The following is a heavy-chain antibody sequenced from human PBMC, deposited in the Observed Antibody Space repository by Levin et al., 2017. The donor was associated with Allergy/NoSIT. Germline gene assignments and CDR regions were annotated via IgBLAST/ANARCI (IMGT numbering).Heavy chain of an antibody. CDR2: IWYDGSNK. CDR3: AREFSLIVKGAAAGLDAFDI. D-gene: IGHD6-13*01. V-gene: IGHV3-33*01. J-gene: IGHJ3*02. CDR1: GFTFSSYG. Sequence: GGSLRLSCAASGFTFSSYGMHWVRQAPGKGLEWVAVIWYDGSNKYYADSVKGRFTISRDNSKNTLYLQMNSLRAEDTAVYYCAREFSLIVKGAAAGLDAFDIWGQGTMVTVSS.